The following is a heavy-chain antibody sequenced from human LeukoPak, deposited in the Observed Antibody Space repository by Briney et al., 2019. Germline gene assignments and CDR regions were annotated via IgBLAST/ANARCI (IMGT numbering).Heavy chain of an antibody. Sequence: PGGSLRLSCAASGFTFSNAWMGWVRQAPGKGLEWVGRIRRKSDGGTRDYAASVKGRFTISRDDSKNTLYLQMHSLKSEDTAVYYCTTDNPITDYYYNGMDVWGRGTTVTVSS. CDR1: GFTFSNAW. D-gene: IGHD3-10*01. J-gene: IGHJ6*02. V-gene: IGHV3-15*01. CDR2: IRRKSDGGTR. CDR3: TTDNPITDYYYNGMDV.